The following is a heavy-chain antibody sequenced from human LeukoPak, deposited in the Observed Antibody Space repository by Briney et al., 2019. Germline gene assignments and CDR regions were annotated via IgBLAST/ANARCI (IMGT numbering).Heavy chain of an antibody. V-gene: IGHV3-15*01. Sequence: GGSLRLSCAASGFTFSSYSMNWVRQAPGKGLEWVGRIKSKTDGGTTDYAAPVKGRFTISRDDSKNTLYLQMNSLKTEDTAVYYCTTDRARYSYGYSYWGQGTLVTVSS. CDR3: TTDRARYSYGYSY. D-gene: IGHD5-18*01. CDR2: IKSKTDGGTT. J-gene: IGHJ4*02. CDR1: GFTFSSYS.